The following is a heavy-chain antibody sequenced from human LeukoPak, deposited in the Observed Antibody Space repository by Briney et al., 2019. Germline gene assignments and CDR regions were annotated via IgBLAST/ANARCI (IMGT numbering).Heavy chain of an antibody. CDR3: AKFEYSSSGYYYYYMDV. CDR2: ISGSGGST. V-gene: IGHV3-23*01. D-gene: IGHD6-6*01. J-gene: IGHJ6*03. CDR1: GFTFSSYA. Sequence: GGSLRLSCAASGFTFSSYAMSWVRQAPGKGLEWVSAISGSGGSTYYANSVKGRFTISRDNSKNTLYLQMNSLRAEDTAVYYCAKFEYSSSGYYYYYMDVWGKGTTVTVSS.